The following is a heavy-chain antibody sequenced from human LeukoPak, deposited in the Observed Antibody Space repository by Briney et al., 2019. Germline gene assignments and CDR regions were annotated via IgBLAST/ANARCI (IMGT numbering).Heavy chain of an antibody. CDR1: GYTFTAYY. CDR3: ARDVAGP. D-gene: IGHD1-14*01. J-gene: IGHJ5*02. V-gene: IGHV1-2*02. CDR2: INPNSGGT. Sequence: ASVKVSCKASGYTFTAYYLHWVRQAPGQGLEWMGWINPNSGGTNYAQNFQGRVTMTRDTSSSTAYMELTSLRSDDTAVYYCARDVAGPWGQGTLVTVSS.